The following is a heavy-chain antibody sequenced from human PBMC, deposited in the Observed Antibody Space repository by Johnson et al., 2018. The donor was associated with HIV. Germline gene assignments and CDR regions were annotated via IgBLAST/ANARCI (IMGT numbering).Heavy chain of an antibody. V-gene: IGHV3-20*04. Sequence: VQLVESGGGVVRPGGSLRLSCAASGFTFDYYGMSWVRQAPGKGLEWVSGINWNGGRTGYADSVKGRFTISRDNAKNSLFLQMNRLRAEDTALYYCAKVLSVGMAHSAGGVFYIWGQETLVAVSS. D-gene: IGHD5-24*01. CDR1: GFTFDYYG. CDR3: AKVLSVGMAHSAGGVFYI. CDR2: INWNGGRT. J-gene: IGHJ3*02.